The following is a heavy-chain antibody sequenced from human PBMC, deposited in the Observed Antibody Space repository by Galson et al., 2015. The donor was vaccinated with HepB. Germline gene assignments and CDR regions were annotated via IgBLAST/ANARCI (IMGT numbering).Heavy chain of an antibody. CDR3: ARSSRRGAMDF. J-gene: IGHJ6*02. D-gene: IGHD2-2*01. CDR2: IYPDDSDT. V-gene: IGHV5-51*03. CDR1: GYRFASHW. Sequence: QSGAEVKKPGESLRISCQASGYRFASHWIGWVRQLPGKGLDWLGSIYPDDSDTRYNPSFQGHVTFAVDKSNSTAFLQWNSLRASDSAIYYCARSSRRGAMDFWGQGTAVTVSS.